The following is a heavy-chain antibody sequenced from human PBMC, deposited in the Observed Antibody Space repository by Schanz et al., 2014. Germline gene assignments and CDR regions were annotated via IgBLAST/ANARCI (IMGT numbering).Heavy chain of an antibody. D-gene: IGHD4-17*01. Sequence: QVQLVESGGDVVQPGRSLRLSCAASGFTFSSHGMHWVRQAPGKGLEWVAVIWYDGNNKYYADSVKGRFTISRDNSKNILYLQMNSLRAEDTALYYCAKDPHKDYGGKPQTFDIWGQGTMVTVSS. CDR3: AKDPHKDYGGKPQTFDI. J-gene: IGHJ3*02. V-gene: IGHV3-33*06. CDR2: IWYDGNNK. CDR1: GFTFSSHG.